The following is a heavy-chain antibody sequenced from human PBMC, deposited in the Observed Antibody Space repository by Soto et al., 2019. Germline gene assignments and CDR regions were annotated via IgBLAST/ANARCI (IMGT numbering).Heavy chain of an antibody. CDR2: ILPVFGTS. V-gene: IGHV1-69*12. D-gene: IGHD2-2*01. J-gene: IGHJ4*02. Sequence: QLHLVQSGSEVKKPGSSVRVSCKTSGGTLSNYGLSWVRLAPGQGLEWMGGILPVFGTSNYAQKFQDRLTLTADESTNTAYRDLTSLTSDDTAVYYCAREPSRYQSYYFDYWGQGTLVTVSS. CDR1: GGTLSNYG. CDR3: AREPSRYQSYYFDY.